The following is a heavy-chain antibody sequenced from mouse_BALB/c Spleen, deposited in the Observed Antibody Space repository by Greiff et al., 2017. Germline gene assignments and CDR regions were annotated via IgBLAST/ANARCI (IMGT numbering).Heavy chain of an antibody. Sequence: QVQLKQSGAELMKPGASVKISCKATGYTFSSYWIEWVKQRPGHGLEWIGEILPGSGSTNYNEKFKGKATFTADTSSNTAYMQLSSLTSEDSAVYYCARYYGNYGYAMDYWGQGTSVTVSS. CDR2: ILPGSGST. CDR3: ARYYGNYGYAMDY. J-gene: IGHJ4*01. D-gene: IGHD2-1*01. V-gene: IGHV1-9*01. CDR1: GYTFSSYW.